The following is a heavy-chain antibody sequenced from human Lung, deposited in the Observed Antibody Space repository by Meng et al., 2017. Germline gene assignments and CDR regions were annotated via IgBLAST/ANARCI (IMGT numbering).Heavy chain of an antibody. Sequence: QVQLQQGGAGLLKPSETLSLTCVVSGGSFSDYYWSWIRHPPGKGLEWIGEINHSGRTNYNPSLESRATISVDTSQNNLSLKLSSVTAADSAVYYCARGPTTMAHDFDYWGQGTLVTVSS. V-gene: IGHV4-34*01. J-gene: IGHJ4*02. CDR3: ARGPTTMAHDFDY. CDR2: INHSGRT. CDR1: GGSFSDYY. D-gene: IGHD4-11*01.